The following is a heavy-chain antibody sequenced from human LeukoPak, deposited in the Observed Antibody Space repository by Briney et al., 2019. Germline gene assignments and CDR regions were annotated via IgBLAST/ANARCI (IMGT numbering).Heavy chain of an antibody. Sequence: GGSLRPSCAASGFTFSSYSMNWVRQAPGKGLEWVSSISSSSSYIYYADSVKGRFTISRDNAKNSLYLQMNSLRAEDTAVYYCLVVLAADAGNWFDPWGQGTLVTVSS. J-gene: IGHJ5*02. CDR2: ISSSSSYI. V-gene: IGHV3-21*01. CDR1: GFTFSSYS. D-gene: IGHD2-2*01. CDR3: LVVLAADAGNWFDP.